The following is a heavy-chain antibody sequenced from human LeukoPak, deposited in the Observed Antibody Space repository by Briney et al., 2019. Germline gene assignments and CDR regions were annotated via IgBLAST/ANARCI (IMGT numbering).Heavy chain of an antibody. CDR1: GASITSYY. CDR2: IYYSGST. CDR3: ARGIGRWDRGSYFDY. V-gene: IGHV4-59*12. D-gene: IGHD1-26*01. Sequence: SETLSLTCTVSGASITSYYWSWIRQSPGKGLEWIGYIYYSGSTNYNPSLKSRVTTSIDTSKKQLSLKLWSVTAADTAVYYCARGIGRWDRGSYFDYWGQGTLVTVSS. J-gene: IGHJ4*02.